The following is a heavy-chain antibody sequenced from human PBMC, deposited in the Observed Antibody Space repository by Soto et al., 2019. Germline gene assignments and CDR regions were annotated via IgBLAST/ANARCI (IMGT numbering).Heavy chain of an antibody. CDR2: GSNE. V-gene: IGHV3-30-3*01. D-gene: IGHD3-22*01. J-gene: IGHJ4*02. CDR1: GFTFSRYS. CDR3: ARDYFDSGGFYSVLLGF. Sequence: QVKLVESGGGVVQPGTSLRLSCAASGFTFSRYSLHWVRQAPGKGLEWVAGSNEYYADSVKGRFTISRDNSKAMLYLQMNNLGAEDTAVYYCARDYFDSGGFYSVLLGFLGQGTLVTVPS.